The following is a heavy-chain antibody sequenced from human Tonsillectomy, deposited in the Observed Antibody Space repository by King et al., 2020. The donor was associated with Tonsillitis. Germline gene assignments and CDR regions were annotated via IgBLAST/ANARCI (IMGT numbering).Heavy chain of an antibody. V-gene: IGHV3-21*01. CDR3: ARDSSTPYPLDY. CDR1: GFTFSSYS. D-gene: IGHD6-13*01. J-gene: IGHJ4*02. Sequence: VQLVESGGGLVKPGGSLRLSCAASGFTFSSYSMNWVRQAPGKGLEWVSSISSSSSYIYYADSVKGRFTISRDNAKNSLYLQMNSLRAEDTAVYYCARDSSTPYPLDYWGQGTLVTVSS. CDR2: ISSSSSYI.